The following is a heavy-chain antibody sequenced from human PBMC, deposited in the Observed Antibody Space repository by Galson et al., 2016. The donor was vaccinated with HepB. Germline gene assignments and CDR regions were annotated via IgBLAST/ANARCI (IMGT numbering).Heavy chain of an antibody. V-gene: IGHV4-59*11. CDR1: GGSISTHY. D-gene: IGHD3-10*01. CDR3: ARGPGEWFGEKGNWFDP. CDR2: IYYSGSA. Sequence: SETLSLTCTVSGGSISTHYWNWIRQSPSKGLEWIGYIYYSGSAKYNPSLKSRVTISVDTSKNQFSLKVSSVTAADTAVYYCARGPGEWFGEKGNWFDPWGQGTLVTVSS. J-gene: IGHJ5*02.